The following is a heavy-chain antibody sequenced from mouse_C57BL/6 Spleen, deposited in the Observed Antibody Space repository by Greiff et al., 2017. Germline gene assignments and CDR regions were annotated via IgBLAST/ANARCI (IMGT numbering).Heavy chain of an antibody. CDR3: AEGFGYYGSGSFDY. V-gene: IGHV14-2*01. CDR1: GFNIKDYY. D-gene: IGHD1-1*01. CDR2: IDPEDGET. J-gene: IGHJ2*01. Sequence: VQLQQSGAELVKPGASVKLSCTASGFNIKDYYMHWVKQRTEQGLEWIGRIDPEDGETKYAAKFQGKATITADTSSNTAYLQLSSLTSDDTSVYYGAEGFGYYGSGSFDYWGQGTTLTVSS.